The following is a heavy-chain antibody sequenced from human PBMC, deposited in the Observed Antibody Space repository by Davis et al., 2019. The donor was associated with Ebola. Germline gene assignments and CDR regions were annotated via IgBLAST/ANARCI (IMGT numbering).Heavy chain of an antibody. J-gene: IGHJ4*02. CDR3: AKGKPMATIHTFFDY. Sequence: PGGSLRLSCAASGFTFSSYGMHWVRQAPGKGLEWVAVIWYDGSNKYYADSVKGRFTIARDNSKNTLYLQMNSLRAEDTAVYYCAKGKPMATIHTFFDYWGQGTLVTVSS. D-gene: IGHD5-24*01. V-gene: IGHV3-33*06. CDR2: IWYDGSNK. CDR1: GFTFSSYG.